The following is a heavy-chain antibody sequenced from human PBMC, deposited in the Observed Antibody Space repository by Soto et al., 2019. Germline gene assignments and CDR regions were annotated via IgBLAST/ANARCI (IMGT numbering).Heavy chain of an antibody. J-gene: IGHJ4*02. CDR2: INSDGSST. V-gene: IGHV3-74*01. D-gene: IGHD6-19*01. Sequence: LRLSCAASGFTFSSYWMHWVRQAPGKGLVWVSRINSDGSSTSYADSVKGRFTISRDNAKNTLYLQMNSLRAEDTAVYYCARPTGIAVAMMGYWGQGTQVTVSS. CDR3: ARPTGIAVAMMGY. CDR1: GFTFSSYW.